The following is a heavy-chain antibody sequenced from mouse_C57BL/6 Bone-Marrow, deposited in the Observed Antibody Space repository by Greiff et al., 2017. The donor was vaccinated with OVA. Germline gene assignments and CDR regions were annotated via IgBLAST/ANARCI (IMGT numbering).Heavy chain of an antibody. CDR1: GYTFTDYN. CDR3: ARWGYGSSYEDWFAY. V-gene: IGHV1-18*01. J-gene: IGHJ3*01. CDR2: INPNNGGT. D-gene: IGHD1-1*01. Sequence: EVQLQQSGPELVKPGASVKIPCKASGYTFTDYNMDWVKQSHGKSLEWIGDINPNNGGTIYNQKFKGKATLTVDKSSSTAYMELRSLTSEDTAVYYCARWGYGSSYEDWFAYWGQGTLVTVSA.